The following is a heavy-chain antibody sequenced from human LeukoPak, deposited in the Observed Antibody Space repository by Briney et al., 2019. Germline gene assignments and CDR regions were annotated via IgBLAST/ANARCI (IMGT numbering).Heavy chain of an antibody. J-gene: IGHJ6*03. CDR3: ARLTTTAGIAAAGNMDV. CDR2: IIPIFGTA. Sequence: GASVKVSCKASGGTFSSYAISWVRQAPGQGLEWMGGIIPIFGTANYAQKFQGRVTITADESTSTAYMELSSLRSEDTAVYYCARLTTTAGIAAAGNMDVWGKGTTVTVSS. D-gene: IGHD6-13*01. CDR1: GGTFSSYA. V-gene: IGHV1-69*13.